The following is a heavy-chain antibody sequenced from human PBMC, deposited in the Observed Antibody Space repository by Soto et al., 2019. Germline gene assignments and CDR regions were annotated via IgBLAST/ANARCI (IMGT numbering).Heavy chain of an antibody. CDR2: IYYSGST. CDR1: GGSISNGDYY. V-gene: IGHV4-30-4*01. Sequence: PSETLSLTCNVSGGSISNGDYYWSWIRQPPGKGLEWIGYIYYSGSTYYNPSLKSRVTISVDTSKNQFSLKLSSVTAADTAVYYCARAVRYDSSGYDYWGQGTLVTVSS. CDR3: ARAVRYDSSGYDY. J-gene: IGHJ4*02. D-gene: IGHD3-22*01.